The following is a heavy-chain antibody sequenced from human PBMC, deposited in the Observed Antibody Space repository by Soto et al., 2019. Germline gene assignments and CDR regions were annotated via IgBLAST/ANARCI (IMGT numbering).Heavy chain of an antibody. CDR3: ATDRSSSHH. J-gene: IGHJ4*02. CDR1: GYTFTNFD. CDR2: ISTYNGET. D-gene: IGHD6-13*01. Sequence: QVQLVQSGAEVKKPGASVKVSCKTSGYTFTNFDITWVRQAPGQGLEWMGWISTYNGETNYAQNVQDRVTMTTDTPTSTAYMELRSLTSDATAVYYCATDRSSSHHWGQGTLGTVSS. V-gene: IGHV1-18*01.